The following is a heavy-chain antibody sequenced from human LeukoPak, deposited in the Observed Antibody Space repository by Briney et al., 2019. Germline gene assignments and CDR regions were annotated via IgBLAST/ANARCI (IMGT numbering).Heavy chain of an antibody. D-gene: IGHD1-1*01. V-gene: IGHV1-2*02. CDR1: GYTFTGYY. J-gene: IGHJ6*03. CDR3: ARVGLNDVFITTGRYYYMYV. Sequence: GGSVKDSCMACGYTFTGYYMHWVRQAPGQGLEWMGWINPKSGGTNYAQTLRGRVTMTRDTAICTAYMELSRLRSVDTAVYYWARVGLNDVFITTGRYYYMYVWGKGTTCTVSS. CDR2: INPKSGGT.